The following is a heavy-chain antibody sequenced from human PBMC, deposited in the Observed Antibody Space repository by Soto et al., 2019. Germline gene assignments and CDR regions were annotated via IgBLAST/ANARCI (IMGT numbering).Heavy chain of an antibody. CDR2: IDPSDSHT. CDR1: GFDFTSYW. D-gene: IGHD3-3*01. J-gene: IGHJ4*02. V-gene: IGHV5-10-1*01. Sequence: PGESLKISCKASGFDFTSYWLSWVRLMPGKGLEWIGKIDPSDSHTNFGPSFQGRVTISADDSTNTAYLQWSRLKASDTAIYFCARESRIALFGVALVDFKYWGQGTLVTVSS. CDR3: ARESRIALFGVALVDFKY.